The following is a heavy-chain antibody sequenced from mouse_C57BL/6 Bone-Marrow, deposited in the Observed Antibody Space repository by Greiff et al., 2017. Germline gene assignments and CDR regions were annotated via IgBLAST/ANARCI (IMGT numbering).Heavy chain of an antibody. J-gene: IGHJ1*03. Sequence: DVKLQESGPGLVKPSQSLSLTCSVTGYSITSGYYWNWIRQFPGNKLEWMGYISYDGSNNYNPSLKNRISITRDTSKNQFFLKLNSVTTEDTATYYCARGYYYGSSYWYFDVWGTGTTVTVSS. V-gene: IGHV3-6*01. CDR3: ARGYYYGSSYWYFDV. D-gene: IGHD1-1*01. CDR2: ISYDGSN. CDR1: GYSITSGYY.